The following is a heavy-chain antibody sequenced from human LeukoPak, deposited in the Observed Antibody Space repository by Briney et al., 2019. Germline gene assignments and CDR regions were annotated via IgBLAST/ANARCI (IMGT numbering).Heavy chain of an antibody. Sequence: GASVKVSCKASGYTFTGYYMHWVRQAPGQGLEWMGWINPNSGGTNYAQKFQGRVTMTRDTSISTAYMELSRLRSDDTAVYYCARDLGGGDYYNWFDPWGQGTLVTVSS. V-gene: IGHV1-2*02. CDR1: GYTFTGYY. CDR3: ARDLGGGDYYNWFDP. D-gene: IGHD2-21*02. CDR2: INPNSGGT. J-gene: IGHJ5*02.